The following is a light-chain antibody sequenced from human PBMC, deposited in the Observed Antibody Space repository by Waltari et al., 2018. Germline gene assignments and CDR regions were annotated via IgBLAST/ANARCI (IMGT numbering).Light chain of an antibody. CDR1: ALPKQY. CDR3: QSAYSSGTFVV. J-gene: IGLJ2*01. Sequence: SYELTQPPSVSVSPGQTARITCSGDALPKQYAYWYQQKPGQAPVLGIYKDSERPSGIPERFSGSSSGTTVTLTISGVQSEDEADYYCQSAYSSGTFVVFGGGTKLTVL. CDR2: KDS. V-gene: IGLV3-25*03.